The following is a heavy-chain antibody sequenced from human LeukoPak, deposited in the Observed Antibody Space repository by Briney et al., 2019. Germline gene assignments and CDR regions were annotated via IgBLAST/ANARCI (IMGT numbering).Heavy chain of an antibody. CDR1: GFTFSSYG. Sequence: PGGSLRLSCAASGFTFSSYGMHWVRQAPGKGLEWVAFIRYDGSNKYYADSVKGRFTISRDNSKNTLYLQMNSLRAEDTAVYYCAPALHDFWSGYKAPINFDYWGQGTLVTVSS. CDR3: APALHDFWSGYKAPINFDY. CDR2: IRYDGSNK. V-gene: IGHV3-30*02. D-gene: IGHD3-3*01. J-gene: IGHJ4*02.